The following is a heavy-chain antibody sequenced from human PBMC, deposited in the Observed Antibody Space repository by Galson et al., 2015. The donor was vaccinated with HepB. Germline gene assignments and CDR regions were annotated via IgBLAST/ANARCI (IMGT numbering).Heavy chain of an antibody. D-gene: IGHD2-15*01. CDR3: ARVKGYSGRYYYYGMDV. J-gene: IGHJ6*02. CDR2: IKQDGSEK. V-gene: IGHV3-7*03. CDR1: GFTFSSYA. Sequence: SLRLSCAASGFTFSSYAMSWVRQAPGKGLEWVANIKQDGSEKYYVDSVKGRFTISRDNAKNSLYLQMNSLRAEDTAVYYCARVKGYSGRYYYYGMDVWGQGTTVTVSS.